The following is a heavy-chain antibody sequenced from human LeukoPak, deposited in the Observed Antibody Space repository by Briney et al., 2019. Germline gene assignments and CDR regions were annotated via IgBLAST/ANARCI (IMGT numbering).Heavy chain of an antibody. V-gene: IGHV3-53*01. J-gene: IGHJ4*02. CDR1: GFTVSSNY. D-gene: IGHD6-19*01. CDR2: IYSGGST. Sequence: GGSLRLSCAASGFTVSSNYMSWVRQAPGKGLEWVSVIYSGGSTYYADSVKGRFTISRDNAKNSLYLQMNSLRAEDTAVYYCARRPIRIAVAGTFDYWGQGTLVTVS. CDR3: ARRPIRIAVAGTFDY.